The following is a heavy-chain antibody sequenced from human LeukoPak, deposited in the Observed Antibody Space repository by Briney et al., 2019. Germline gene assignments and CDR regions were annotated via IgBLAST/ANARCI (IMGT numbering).Heavy chain of an antibody. CDR3: AREAAARHDAFDI. J-gene: IGHJ3*02. V-gene: IGHV3-21*01. CDR2: ISSSSSYI. Sequence: GGSLRLSCAASGFTFSSYSMNWVRQAPGKGLEWVSSISSSSSYIYYADSVKGRFTTSRDNAKNSLYLQMNSLRAEDTAVYYCAREAAARHDAFDIWGQGTMVTVSS. D-gene: IGHD6-13*01. CDR1: GFTFSSYS.